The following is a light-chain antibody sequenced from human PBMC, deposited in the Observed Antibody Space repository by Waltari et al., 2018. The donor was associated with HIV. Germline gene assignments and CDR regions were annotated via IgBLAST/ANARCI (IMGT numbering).Light chain of an antibody. CDR1: SSDVGGYNY. CDR3: SSYTSSSTPVV. V-gene: IGLV2-14*01. CDR2: EVS. J-gene: IGLJ2*01. Sequence: QSALTQPASVSGSPGQSITLSCTGNSSDVGGYNYVSWYQQHPGKAPKLMIYEVSNRPSGVSNRFAGSKSGNTASLTISGLQAEDEADYYCSSYTSSSTPVVFGGGTKLTVL.